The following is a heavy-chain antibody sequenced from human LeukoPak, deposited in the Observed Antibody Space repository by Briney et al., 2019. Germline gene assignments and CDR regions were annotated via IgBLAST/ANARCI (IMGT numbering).Heavy chain of an antibody. J-gene: IGHJ3*02. D-gene: IGHD6-19*01. Sequence: KSSETLSLTCAVYGGSFSGYYWSWIRQPPGKGLEWIGEINHSGSTNYNPSLKSRVTISVDTSKNQFSLKLSSVTAADTAVYYCARNRDLGIAVAGTDEGAFDIWGQGTMVTVSS. CDR1: GGSFSGYY. CDR2: INHSGST. CDR3: ARNRDLGIAVAGTDEGAFDI. V-gene: IGHV4-34*01.